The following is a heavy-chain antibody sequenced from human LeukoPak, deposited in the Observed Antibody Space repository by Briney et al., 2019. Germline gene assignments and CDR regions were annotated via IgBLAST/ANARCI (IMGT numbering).Heavy chain of an antibody. V-gene: IGHV3-7*01. CDR2: IKQDGSEK. J-gene: IGHJ4*02. CDR3: ARATVVTPGVWFDY. Sequence: PGGSLRLSCAASGFTFSSYWMSWVRQAPGKGLEWVANIKQDGSEKYYVDSVKGRFTISRDNAKNSLYLQMNSLRAEDTAVYYCARATVVTPGVWFDYWGQGTLVTVSS. D-gene: IGHD4-23*01. CDR1: GFTFSSYW.